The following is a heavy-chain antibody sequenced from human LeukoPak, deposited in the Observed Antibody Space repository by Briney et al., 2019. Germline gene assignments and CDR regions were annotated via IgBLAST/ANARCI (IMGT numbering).Heavy chain of an antibody. CDR3: AKAAAVDTSFDY. CDR2: INHSGST. D-gene: IGHD6-13*01. CDR1: GGSFSGYY. Sequence: SETLSLTCAVYGGSFSGYYWSWIRQSPGKGLEWIGEINHSGSTNYNPSLKSRVTISVDTSKNQSSLKLSSVTAADTAVYYCAKAAAVDTSFDYWGQGTLVTVSS. J-gene: IGHJ4*02. V-gene: IGHV4-34*01.